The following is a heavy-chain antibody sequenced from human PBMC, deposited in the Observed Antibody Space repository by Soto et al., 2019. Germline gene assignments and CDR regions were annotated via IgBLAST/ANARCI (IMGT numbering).Heavy chain of an antibody. CDR2: IYYSGNT. V-gene: IGHV4-39*01. Sequence: ETLSLTCTVSSGSISSSSSYWGWIRQPPGKGLEWIGSIYYSGNTYYNPSLKSRVTISIDSSKTQFSLKLNSVTTADTAVYYGGPQDYGARGYYFDPWGQETLVTVSS. J-gene: IGHJ4*02. D-gene: IGHD4-17*01. CDR1: SGSISSSSSY. CDR3: GPQDYGARGYYFDP.